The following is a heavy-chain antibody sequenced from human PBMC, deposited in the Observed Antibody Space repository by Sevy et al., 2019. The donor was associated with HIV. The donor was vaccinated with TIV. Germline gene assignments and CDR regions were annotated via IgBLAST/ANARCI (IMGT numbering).Heavy chain of an antibody. D-gene: IGHD5-18*01. CDR3: ARDVDTPFVRSFDS. V-gene: IGHV3-48*02. CDR2: FRSSSRTI. CDR1: GLTFSSDS. J-gene: IGHJ4*02. Sequence: GGSLRLSCVVSGLTFSSDSMNWVRQAPGKGLEWLAYFRSSSRTIYYADSVEGRFTISRDNDKKSVFLQMNNLRDEDSATYYCARDVDTPFVRSFDSWGQGTLVTVSS.